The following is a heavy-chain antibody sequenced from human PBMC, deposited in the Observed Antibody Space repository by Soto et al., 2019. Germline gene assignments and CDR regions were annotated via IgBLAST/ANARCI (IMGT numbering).Heavy chain of an antibody. CDR2: ISYDGSNK. CDR3: ARRGPFRGVSHYYYGMDV. Sequence: GGSLRLSCAASGFTFSSYAMHWVRQAPGKGLEWVAAISYDGSNKYYADSVKGRFTISRDNSKNTLYLQMNSLRAEDTAVYYCARRGPFRGVSHYYYGMDVWGQGTTVTVSS. V-gene: IGHV3-30*04. J-gene: IGHJ6*02. CDR1: GFTFSSYA. D-gene: IGHD3-10*01.